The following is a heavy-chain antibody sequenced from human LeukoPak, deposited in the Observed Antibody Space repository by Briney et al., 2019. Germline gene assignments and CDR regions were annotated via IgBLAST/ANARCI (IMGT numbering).Heavy chain of an antibody. D-gene: IGHD3-10*01. CDR3: ARPMVRGPPHKYWQFDV. CDR2: INHSGST. Sequence: PSETLSLTCAVYGGSFSGYYWTWIRQPPGKGLEWIGEINHSGSTNYSPSLKSRVTISVDTSKNQLSRRLTSVTAADTAVYYCARPMVRGPPHKYWQFDVWGRGTLVTVSS. J-gene: IGHJ2*01. CDR1: GGSFSGYY. V-gene: IGHV4-34*01.